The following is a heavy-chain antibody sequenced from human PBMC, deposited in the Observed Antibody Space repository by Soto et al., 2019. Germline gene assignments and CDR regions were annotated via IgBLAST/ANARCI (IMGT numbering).Heavy chain of an antibody. CDR2: ISAYNGNT. V-gene: IGHV1-18*01. D-gene: IGHD4-17*01. CDR1: GYTFTSYG. CDR3: ARDGTTVTTSLEFDY. Sequence: GASVKVSCKASGYTFTSYGISWVRQAPGQGLEWMGWISAYNGNTNYAQKLQGRVTMTTDTSTSTAYMELRSLRSDDTAVYYCARDGTTVTTSLEFDYWGQGTLVTSPQ. J-gene: IGHJ4*02.